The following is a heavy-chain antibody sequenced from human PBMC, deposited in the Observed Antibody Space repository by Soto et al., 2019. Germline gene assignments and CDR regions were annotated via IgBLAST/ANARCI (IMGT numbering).Heavy chain of an antibody. CDR1: GGSFSGYY. J-gene: IGHJ6*02. CDR2: INHSGST. V-gene: IGHV4-34*01. Sequence: SETLSLTCAVYGGSFSGYYWSWIRQPPGKGLEWIGEINHSGSTNYNPSLKSRVTISVDTSKNQFSLKLSSVTAADTAVYYCARGNYDILTGSDFYYYYYYGMDVWGQGTTVIVSS. D-gene: IGHD3-9*01. CDR3: ARGNYDILTGSDFYYYYYYGMDV.